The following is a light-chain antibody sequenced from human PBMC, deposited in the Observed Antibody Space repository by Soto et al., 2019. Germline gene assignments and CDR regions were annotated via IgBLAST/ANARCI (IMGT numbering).Light chain of an antibody. CDR3: QQYNSSSWT. CDR2: KAS. Sequence: TQLTQSPSSLSASVGDRVTITCRASQGISSYLAWLQQKPGKAPKLLIYKASNLKSGVPSRFSGSGSGTEFTLTISSLQPDDFATYYCQQYNSSSWTFGQGTKVDNK. J-gene: IGKJ1*01. CDR1: QGISSY. V-gene: IGKV1-5*03.